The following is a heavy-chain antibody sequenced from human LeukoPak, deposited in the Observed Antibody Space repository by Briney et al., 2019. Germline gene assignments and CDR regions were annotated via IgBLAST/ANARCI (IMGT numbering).Heavy chain of an antibody. CDR1: GFSFSKFA. Sequence: GGSLRLSCAASGFSFSKFAMHWVRQAPGRGLESVSGISYNGDGTYYANSVKGRFTISRDNSKKTLYLQVGSLRVEDMGVYYCARGHFWSGYTYQDYFYYMNVWGKGTAVTVSS. J-gene: IGHJ6*03. CDR3: ARGHFWSGYTYQDYFYYMNV. CDR2: ISYNGDGT. V-gene: IGHV3-64*01. D-gene: IGHD3-3*02.